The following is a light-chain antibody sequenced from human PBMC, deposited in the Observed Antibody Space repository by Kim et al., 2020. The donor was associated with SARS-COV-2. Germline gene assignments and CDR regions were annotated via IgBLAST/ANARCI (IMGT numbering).Light chain of an antibody. CDR3: QQYYSYPYT. CDR1: QGISSY. Sequence: STATGDRVTITCRANQGISSYLAWYQQKPGKAPKLLIYAASTLQSGVPSRFSGSGSVTDFTLTISCLQSEDFATYSCQQYYSYPYTFGQGTKLEIK. V-gene: IGKV1-8*01. CDR2: AAS. J-gene: IGKJ2*01.